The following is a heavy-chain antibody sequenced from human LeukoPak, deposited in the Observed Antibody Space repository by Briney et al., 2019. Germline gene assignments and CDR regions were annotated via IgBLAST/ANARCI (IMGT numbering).Heavy chain of an antibody. V-gene: IGHV1-2*02. CDR3: ARVDTSTWDSFDS. J-gene: IGHJ4*02. CDR2: INPNSGGT. CDR1: PYTFTGYF. D-gene: IGHD6-13*01. Sequence: SVKVSCKASPYTFTGYFLHWVRPAPGQGLDWMGWINPNSGGTNYAQKFQGRVTMTRDTSISTAYMELSSLRSDDTAVYYCARVDTSTWDSFDSWGQGTLITVSS.